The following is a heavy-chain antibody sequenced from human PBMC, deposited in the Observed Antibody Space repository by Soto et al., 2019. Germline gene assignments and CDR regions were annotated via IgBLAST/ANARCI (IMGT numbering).Heavy chain of an antibody. D-gene: IGHD3-10*01. Sequence: QVQLQESGPGLVKPSETLSLTCTVSGGSINNYYWNWIRQSPGKGLEWIAYIFHRGATDYNPSLKSRVTMSVDTSKTQISLKLSSVTAADTAIYYCARQARGSSGTFDVWGQGTLVIVSS. V-gene: IGHV4-59*08. J-gene: IGHJ3*01. CDR1: GGSINNYY. CDR3: ARQARGSSGTFDV. CDR2: IFHRGAT.